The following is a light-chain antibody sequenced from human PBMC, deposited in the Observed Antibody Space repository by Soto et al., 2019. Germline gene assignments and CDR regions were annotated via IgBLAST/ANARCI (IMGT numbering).Light chain of an antibody. J-gene: IGKJ4*01. CDR2: DAS. V-gene: IGKV3-11*01. CDR3: QQRSNWPFT. Sequence: EIVLTQSPATLSLSPGERATLSCRASQSVSSYLAWYQQKPGQAPRLLIYDASNRATGIPARFSGSGSGTDFTLTRSRLDAEDFAGYYCQQRSNWPFTFGGGTKVEIK. CDR1: QSVSSY.